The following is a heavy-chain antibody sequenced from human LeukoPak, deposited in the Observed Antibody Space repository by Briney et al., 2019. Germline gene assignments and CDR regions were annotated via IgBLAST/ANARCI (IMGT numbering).Heavy chain of an antibody. CDR2: VYYTGST. CDR1: SGSISSRSYY. D-gene: IGHD5-12*01. J-gene: IGHJ4*02. CDR3: ARAWPPYSFDY. V-gene: IGHV4-39*02. Sequence: SETLSLTCTVSSGSISSRSYYWGWIRQPPGKGLEWIGSVYYTGSTYYNPSPRSRLTILVDSSKNHFSLNLTSVTAADTAVYYCARAWPPYSFDYWGQGTLVTVSS.